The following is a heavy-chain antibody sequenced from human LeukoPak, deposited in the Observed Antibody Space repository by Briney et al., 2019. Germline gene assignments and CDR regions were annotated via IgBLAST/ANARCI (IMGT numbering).Heavy chain of an antibody. J-gene: IGHJ3*02. D-gene: IGHD2-2*01. CDR2: ISAYNGNT. CDR3: ARDIVVVPAAPTPHAFDI. V-gene: IGHV1-18*04. Sequence: GASVKVSFKASGYTFTSYGSSGVRQAPEQGVEGMGWISAYNGNTNYAQKLQGRVTMTTHTSTSTAYMELRSLRSDDTAVYYCARDIVVVPAAPTPHAFDIWGQGTMVTVSS. CDR1: GYTFTSYG.